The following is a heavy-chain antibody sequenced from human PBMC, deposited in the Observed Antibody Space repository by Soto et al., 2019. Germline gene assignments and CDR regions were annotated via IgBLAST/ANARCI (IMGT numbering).Heavy chain of an antibody. CDR1: GDTFSSHA. V-gene: IGHV1-69*13. J-gene: IGHJ4*02. D-gene: IGHD4-17*01. CDR2: IIPIFDAR. Sequence: AVKVSCKASGDTFSSHALSWVRQAPGQGLEWMGGIIPIFDARTYAQKFQGRVTITADESTSTAYMELSSLRSEDTAVYYCARDGATVTTRFDYWGQGTLVTVSS. CDR3: ARDGATVTTRFDY.